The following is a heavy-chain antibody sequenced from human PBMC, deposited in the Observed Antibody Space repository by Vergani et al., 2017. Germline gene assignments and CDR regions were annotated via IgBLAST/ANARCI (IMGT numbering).Heavy chain of an antibody. V-gene: IGHV4-39*07. D-gene: IGHD4-17*01. CDR3: ARDSGDYYYFDY. CDR2: IYYSGST. Sequence: QVQLQESGPGLVKPSETLSLTCTVSGGSISSSSYYWGWIRQPPGKGLEWIGSIYYSGSTYYNPSLKSRVTISVDTSKNQFSLKLSSVTAEDTAVYYCARDSGDYYYFDYWGQGTLVTVSS. CDR1: GGSISSSSYY. J-gene: IGHJ4*02.